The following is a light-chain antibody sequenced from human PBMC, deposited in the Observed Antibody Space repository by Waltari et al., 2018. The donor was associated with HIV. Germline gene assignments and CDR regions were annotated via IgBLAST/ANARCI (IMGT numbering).Light chain of an antibody. V-gene: IGLV3-21*02. Sequence: SYLLTQPPSVSVAPGQTARITCEENNIGRKSVQWYQQKAGQAPVLLVYDDSDRPSGIPERFSGSKSGDTATLTISRVEAGDEADYYCRVWDSNSDLGIFGTGTMVSVL. J-gene: IGLJ1*01. CDR3: RVWDSNSDLGI. CDR1: NIGRKS. CDR2: DDS.